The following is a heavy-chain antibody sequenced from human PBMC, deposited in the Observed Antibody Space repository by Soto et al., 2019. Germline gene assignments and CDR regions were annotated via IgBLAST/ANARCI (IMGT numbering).Heavy chain of an antibody. Sequence: PSETLSLTCTVSGGSISSYYWSWIRQPPGKGLEWIGYIYYSGSTNYNPSLKSRVTISVDTSKNQFSLKLSYVTAADTAVYYCARGMYYDILTGYYYVTYFDYWGQGTLVTVS. CDR2: IYYSGST. D-gene: IGHD3-9*01. CDR1: GGSISSYY. V-gene: IGHV4-59*01. CDR3: ARGMYYDILTGYYYVTYFDY. J-gene: IGHJ4*02.